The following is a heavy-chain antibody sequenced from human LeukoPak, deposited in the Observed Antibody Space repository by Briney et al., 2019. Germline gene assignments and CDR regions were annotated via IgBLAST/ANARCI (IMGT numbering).Heavy chain of an antibody. V-gene: IGHV4-4*02. J-gene: IGHJ3*02. CDR1: GGSISSSNW. D-gene: IGHD6-13*01. Sequence: SETLSLTCAVSGGSISSSNWWSWVRQPPGKGLEWIGEIYHSGSTNYNPSLKSRVTISVDKSKNQVSLKLSSVTAADTAVYYCASYHSSSWFGDAFDIWGQGTMVTVSS. CDR2: IYHSGST. CDR3: ASYHSSSWFGDAFDI.